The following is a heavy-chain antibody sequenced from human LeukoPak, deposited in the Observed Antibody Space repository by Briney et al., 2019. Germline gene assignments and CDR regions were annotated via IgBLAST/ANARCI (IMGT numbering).Heavy chain of an antibody. CDR3: ARGQDSYYYDTSGYDY. Sequence: SETLSLTCTVSGGSISSYYWSWIRQPPGKGLEWIGYIYYSGSTKHNPSLKSRVTISVDTTKNQFSLKLRSVTAADTAVYYCARGQDSYYYDTSGYDYWGQGTLVTVSS. J-gene: IGHJ4*02. CDR2: IYYSGST. V-gene: IGHV4-59*01. CDR1: GGSISSYY. D-gene: IGHD3-22*01.